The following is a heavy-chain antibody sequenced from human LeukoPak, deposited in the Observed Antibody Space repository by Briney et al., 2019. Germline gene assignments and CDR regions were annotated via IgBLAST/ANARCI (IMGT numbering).Heavy chain of an antibody. CDR2: ISYDGSNK. J-gene: IGHJ4*02. CDR3: ARGTSEGPGGYYYDSSGRLDY. V-gene: IGHV3-30*04. D-gene: IGHD3-22*01. CDR1: GFTFSSYA. Sequence: PGGSLRLSCAASGFTFSSYAMHWVRQAPGKGLEWVAVISYDGSNKYYADSVKGRFTISRDNSKNTLYLQMNSLRAEDTAVYYCARGTSEGPGGYYYDSSGRLDYWGQGTLVTVSS.